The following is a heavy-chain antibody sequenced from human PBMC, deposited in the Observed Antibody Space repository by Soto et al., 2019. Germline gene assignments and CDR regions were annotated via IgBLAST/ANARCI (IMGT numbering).Heavy chain of an antibody. CDR2: INPNSGGT. J-gene: IGHJ6*02. Sequence: QVQLVQSGAEVKKPGASVKVSCKASGYTFTGYYMHWVRQAPGQGLEWMGWINPNSGGTNYAQKFQGRVTITADESTSTAYMELSSLRSEDTAVYYCARWEEQQLTTTYYYYGMDVWGQGTTVTVSS. CDR1: GYTFTGYY. D-gene: IGHD6-13*01. CDR3: ARWEEQQLTTTYYYYGMDV. V-gene: IGHV1-2*02.